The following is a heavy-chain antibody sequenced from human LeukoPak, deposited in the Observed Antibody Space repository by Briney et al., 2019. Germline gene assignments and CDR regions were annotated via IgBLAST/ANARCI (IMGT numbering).Heavy chain of an antibody. CDR2: IWYDGSNK. CDR3: AKDSGIVVVTFYFDY. CDR1: GFTFSSYG. D-gene: IGHD2-21*02. V-gene: IGHV3-33*06. Sequence: GGSLRLSCAASGFTFSSYGMHWVRQAPGKGLEWVAVIWYDGSNKYYADSVKGRFTISRDNSTNTLYLQMNSLRAEDTAVYYCAKDSGIVVVTFYFDYWGQGTLVTVSS. J-gene: IGHJ4*02.